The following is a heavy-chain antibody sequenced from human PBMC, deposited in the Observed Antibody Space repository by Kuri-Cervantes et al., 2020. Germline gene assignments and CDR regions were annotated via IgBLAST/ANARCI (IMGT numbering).Heavy chain of an antibody. CDR2: INHSGST. J-gene: IGHJ4*02. CDR1: GFTFSSYA. V-gene: IGHV4-34*01. CDR3: ARAGEGTEFHFDY. Sequence: GSLRLSCAASGFTFSSYAMSWVRQAPGKGLEWIGEINHSGSTNYNPSLKSRVTISVDTSKNQFSLKLSSVTAADTAVYYCARAGEGTEFHFDYWGQGILVTVSS. D-gene: IGHD3-10*01.